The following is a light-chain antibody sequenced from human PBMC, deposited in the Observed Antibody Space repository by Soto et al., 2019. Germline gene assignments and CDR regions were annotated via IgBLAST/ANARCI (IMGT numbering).Light chain of an antibody. CDR2: DAS. J-gene: IGKJ5*01. V-gene: IGKV3-11*01. CDR3: QQRSNWPSEAIT. Sequence: EIVLTQSPGTLSLSPGEGATLSCRASQSVSSYLAWYQQKSGQAPRLLIYDASNRATGIPARFSGSGSGTDFTLTISSLEPEDFAVYYCQQRSNWPSEAITFGQGTRLEIK. CDR1: QSVSSY.